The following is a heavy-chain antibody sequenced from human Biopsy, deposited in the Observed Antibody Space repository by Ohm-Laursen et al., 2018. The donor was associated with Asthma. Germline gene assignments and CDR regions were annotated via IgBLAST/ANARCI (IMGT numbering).Heavy chain of an antibody. Sequence: LSLTCAASGFTFSDYYMSWIRQAPGKGLEWISYINGKSNSIEYADSVKGRFTISRDNAKNSLYLQMNSLRAEDTAVYYCARDSYSSGLYDDFESWGQGTLDTVSS. CDR2: INGKSNSI. CDR1: GFTFSDYY. J-gene: IGHJ4*02. V-gene: IGHV3-11*01. D-gene: IGHD6-19*01. CDR3: ARDSYSSGLYDDFES.